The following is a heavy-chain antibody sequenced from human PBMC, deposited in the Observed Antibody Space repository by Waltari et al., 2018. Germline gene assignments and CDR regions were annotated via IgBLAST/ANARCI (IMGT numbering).Heavy chain of an antibody. CDR2: IYYSGSN. CDR3: ARGPMEDQLLGRGTFDI. CDR1: GGSIIRGDYY. Sequence: QVQLQESGPGLVKASQTLSLICAVSGGSIIRGDYYWTWIRQPPGKGLEWIGDIYYSGSNHYKPALKSRVTISVDTSKNQFSLKLSSVTAADTAVYYCARGPMEDQLLGRGTFDIWGQGTVVTVSS. J-gene: IGHJ3*02. D-gene: IGHD2-2*01. V-gene: IGHV4-30-4*08.